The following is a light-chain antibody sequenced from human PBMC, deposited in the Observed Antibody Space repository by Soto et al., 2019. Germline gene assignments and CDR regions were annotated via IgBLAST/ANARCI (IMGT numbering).Light chain of an antibody. CDR3: QQYDNLPFT. CDR1: QDISNY. CDR2: DAS. Sequence: DIQMTQSPSSLSASVGDRVTITCQASQDISNYLNWYQQKPGKAPKLLIYDASNLETGVPSRFSGSGSGTDFTLTISSLQTEDIATYYCQQYDNLPFTFGPGTKVDIK. J-gene: IGKJ3*01. V-gene: IGKV1-33*01.